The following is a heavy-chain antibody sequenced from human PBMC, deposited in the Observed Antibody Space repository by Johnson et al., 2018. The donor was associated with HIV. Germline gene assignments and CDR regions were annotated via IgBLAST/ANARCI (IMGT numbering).Heavy chain of an antibody. CDR1: GFTFDDYA. J-gene: IGHJ3*01. D-gene: IGHD3-22*01. V-gene: IGHV3-9*01. Sequence: LLVESGGGLVQPGRSLRLSCAASGFTFDDYAMHWVRQAPGKGLEWVSGISWNSGSIGYADSVKGRFTISRDNAKNSLYLQMNSLRAEDTALYYCARGVAMIVFWGQGTMVTVSS. CDR2: ISWNSGSI. CDR3: ARGVAMIVF.